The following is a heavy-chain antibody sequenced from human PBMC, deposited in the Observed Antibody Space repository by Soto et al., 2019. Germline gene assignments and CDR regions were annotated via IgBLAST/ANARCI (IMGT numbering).Heavy chain of an antibody. CDR1: GYTFTSYD. CDR2: MNPNNGNT. D-gene: IGHD6-13*01. CDR3: ARSRIAAHRRVTTAGYFQH. Sequence: QVPLVQSGAEVKKPGASVKVSCKASGYTFTSYDINWVRQATGQGLEWMGWMNPNNGNTGYAQKFQGRVTKTRNTSISTVYMELRSLRSEDAAVYYCARSRIAAHRRVTTAGYFQHWGQGPLVTVSS. V-gene: IGHV1-8*01. J-gene: IGHJ1*01.